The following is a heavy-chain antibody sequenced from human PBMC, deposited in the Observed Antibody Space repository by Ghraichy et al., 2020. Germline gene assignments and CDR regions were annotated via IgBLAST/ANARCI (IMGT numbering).Heavy chain of an antibody. D-gene: IGHD3-22*01. J-gene: IGHJ3*02. CDR2: ISGSGGST. CDR1: GFTFSSYA. CDR3: AKERGRGSGYYRGAAFDI. Sequence: GESLNISCAASGFTFSSYAMSWVRQAPGKGLEWVSAISGSGGSTYYADSVKGRFTISRDNSKNTLYLQMNSLRAEDTAVYYCAKERGRGSGYYRGAAFDIWGQGTMVTVSS. V-gene: IGHV3-23*01.